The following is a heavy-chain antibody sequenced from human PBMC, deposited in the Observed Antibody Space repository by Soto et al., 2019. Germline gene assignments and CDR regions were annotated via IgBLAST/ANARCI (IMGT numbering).Heavy chain of an antibody. V-gene: IGHV3-64D*06. CDR3: AVVAGSYWFDC. J-gene: IGHJ4*02. CDR1: GFTFSSYG. CDR2: IKNSSSTT. D-gene: IGHD6-19*01. Sequence: PGGSLRLSCSASGFTFSSYGMHWVRQAPGKGLEYVSAIKNSSSTTNYADSVKGRFTISRDNSKNMLYLQMSSLTSEDTAVYYCAVVAGSYWFDCWGQGTLVTVSS.